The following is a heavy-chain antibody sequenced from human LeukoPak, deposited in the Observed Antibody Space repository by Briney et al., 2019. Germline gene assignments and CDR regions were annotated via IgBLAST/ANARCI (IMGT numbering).Heavy chain of an antibody. D-gene: IGHD3-22*01. Sequence: ASETLSLTCTVSGGSISSGGYYWSWIRQPPGKGLEWIGYIYHSGSTYYNPSLKSRVTISVDRSKNQFSLKLSSVTAADTAVYYCARHVHVSMIVVILSDYFDYWGRGTLVSVSS. CDR1: GGSISSGGYY. CDR3: ARHVHVSMIVVILSDYFDY. J-gene: IGHJ4*02. CDR2: IYHSGST. V-gene: IGHV4-30-2*01.